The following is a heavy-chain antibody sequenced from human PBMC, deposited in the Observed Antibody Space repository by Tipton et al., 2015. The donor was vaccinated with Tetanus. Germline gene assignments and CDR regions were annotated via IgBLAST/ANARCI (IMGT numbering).Heavy chain of an antibody. CDR1: GYTFTSYG. V-gene: IGHV1-18*01. CDR3: ARVTARPDNNWFDP. J-gene: IGHJ5*02. CDR2: ISAYNGNT. D-gene: IGHD6-6*01. Sequence: QSGPEVKKPGASVKVSCKASGYTFTSYGISWVRQAPGQGLEWMGWISAYNGNTNYAQKLQGRVTMTTDTSTSTANMELRSLRSDDTAVYYCARVTARPDNNWFDPWGQGTLVTVSS.